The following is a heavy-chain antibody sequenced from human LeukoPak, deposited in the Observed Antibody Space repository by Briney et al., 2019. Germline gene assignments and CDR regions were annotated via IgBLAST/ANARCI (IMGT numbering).Heavy chain of an antibody. Sequence: GGSLRLSCAASGFTVSSNYMSWVRQPPGRGLEWVSVIYSGGSTYYADSVKGRFTISRDKSKNTLYLQMNSLRAEDTAVYYCASGSTGIAAAGGDAFDIWGQGTMVTVSS. D-gene: IGHD6-13*01. CDR1: GFTVSSNY. CDR3: ASGSTGIAAAGGDAFDI. J-gene: IGHJ3*02. V-gene: IGHV3-53*01. CDR2: IYSGGST.